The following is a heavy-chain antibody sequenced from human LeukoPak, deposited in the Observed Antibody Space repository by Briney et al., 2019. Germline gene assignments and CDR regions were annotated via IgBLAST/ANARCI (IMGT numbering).Heavy chain of an antibody. Sequence: GGSLRLSCPASGFTFSSYAMSWVRQAPGKGLEWVSAISVSGGSTYYADSVKGRFTISRDNSKNALYLQMNSLRAEDTAVYYCAKAAAAARHYYYYMDVWGKGTTVTVSS. V-gene: IGHV3-23*01. CDR1: GFTFSSYA. J-gene: IGHJ6*03. CDR3: AKAAAAARHYYYYMDV. D-gene: IGHD6-13*01. CDR2: ISVSGGST.